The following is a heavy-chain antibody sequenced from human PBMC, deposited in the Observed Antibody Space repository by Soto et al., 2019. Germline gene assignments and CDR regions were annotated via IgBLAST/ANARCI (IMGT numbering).Heavy chain of an antibody. Sequence: ASVNVSCKSSGYTFTGYYIHWVRQAPGQGLEWMGWINPNSGGTNYAQKFQGRVTMTRDTSISTAYMELSRLRSDDTAVYYCARDREGIAAAGTYWFGPWGQGTLVTVSS. V-gene: IGHV1-2*02. CDR1: GYTFTGYY. D-gene: IGHD6-13*01. CDR2: INPNSGGT. CDR3: ARDREGIAAAGTYWFGP. J-gene: IGHJ5*02.